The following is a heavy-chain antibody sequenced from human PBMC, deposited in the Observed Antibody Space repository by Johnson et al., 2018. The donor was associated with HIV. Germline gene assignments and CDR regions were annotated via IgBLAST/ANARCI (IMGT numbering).Heavy chain of an antibody. CDR1: GFSFGSYG. V-gene: IGHV3-30*18. D-gene: IGHD1-26*01. Sequence: QVQLVESGGGVVQPGRSLRLSCAASGFSFGSYGIHWVRQAPGQGLEWVAYISYHVGNRYYADSVKGRFTISRDNSKNTLYLQMNSLRAEDTAVYYCAKEGRELLGGTFDIWGQGTMVTVSS. J-gene: IGHJ3*02. CDR2: ISYHVGNR. CDR3: AKEGRELLGGTFDI.